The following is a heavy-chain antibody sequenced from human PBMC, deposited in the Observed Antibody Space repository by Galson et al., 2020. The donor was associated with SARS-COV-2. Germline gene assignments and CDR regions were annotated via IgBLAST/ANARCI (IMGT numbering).Heavy chain of an antibody. V-gene: IGHV4-34*01. Sequence: SETLSLTCAVYGGSFSGYYWSWIRQPPGKGLEWIGEINHSGSTNYNPSLKSRVTISVDTSKNQFSLKLSSVTAADTAVYYCARVNPPPKRIAAAGMSFDYWGQGTLVTVSS. D-gene: IGHD6-13*01. CDR1: GGSFSGYY. CDR2: INHSGST. CDR3: ARVNPPPKRIAAAGMSFDY. J-gene: IGHJ4*02.